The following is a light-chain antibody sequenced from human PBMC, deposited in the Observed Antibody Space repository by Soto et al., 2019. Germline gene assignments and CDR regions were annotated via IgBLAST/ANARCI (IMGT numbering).Light chain of an antibody. CDR1: SSDVGGYNY. CDR2: DVS. V-gene: IGLV2-11*01. Sequence: QSALTQPRSVSGSPGQSVTISCNGTSSDVGGYNYVSWYQQHPGKAPKLMFYDVSKRPSGVPDRFSGSKSGNTASLTISGLQAEDEADYYCCSYAGSYTVVFGGGTKLTVL. J-gene: IGLJ2*01. CDR3: CSYAGSYTVV.